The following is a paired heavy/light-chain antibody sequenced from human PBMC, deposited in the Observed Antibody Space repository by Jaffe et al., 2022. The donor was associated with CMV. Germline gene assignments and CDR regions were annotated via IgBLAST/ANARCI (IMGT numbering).Light chain of an antibody. CDR1: SNDVGTHNS. Sequence: QSALTQPASVSGSPGQSITISCTGTSNDVGTHNSVSWYQQHPGKAPKLMVYDVTNRPSGVSNRFSGSKSGNTASLTISGLQAEDEADYYCSSFTNFRTVLFGGGTKLTVL. CDR3: SSFTNFRTVL. CDR2: DVT. V-gene: IGLV2-14*03. J-gene: IGLJ2*01.
Heavy chain of an antibody. J-gene: IGHJ4*02. CDR1: GFTFSSYA. CDR2: ISGSGGTT. D-gene: IGHD1-1*01. V-gene: IGHV3-23*01. CDR3: AKDLQGTTPDQFDC. Sequence: EVQLLESGGDLVQPGGSLRLSCAASGFTFSSYAMTWVRQAPGKGLEWVSGISGSGGTTYYVDSVKGRFTISRDNSKNTLHLQMNSLRAEDTAIYYCAKDLQGTTPDQFDCWGQGTLVTVSS.